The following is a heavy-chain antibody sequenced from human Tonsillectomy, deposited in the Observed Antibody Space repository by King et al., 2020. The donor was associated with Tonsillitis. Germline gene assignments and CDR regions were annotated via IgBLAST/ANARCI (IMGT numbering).Heavy chain of an antibody. CDR3: ARDQRGQYYYDSSGYSPFDY. V-gene: IGHV1-18*01. J-gene: IGHJ4*02. Sequence: QLVQSGAEVKKPGASVKVSCKASGYTFTSYGISWVRQAPGQGLEWMGWISAYNGNTNYAQKLQGRVTMTTDTSTSPAYMELRSLRSDDTAVYYCARDQRGQYYYDSSGYSPFDYWGQGTLVTVSS. D-gene: IGHD3-22*01. CDR2: ISAYNGNT. CDR1: GYTFTSYG.